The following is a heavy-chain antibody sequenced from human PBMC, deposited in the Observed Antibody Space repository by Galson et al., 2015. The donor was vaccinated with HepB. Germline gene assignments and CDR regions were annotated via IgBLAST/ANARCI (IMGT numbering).Heavy chain of an antibody. Sequence: SLRLSCAASGFTFTDYYMSWIRQAPGKGLEWVSYITNSGTTIYFADSMKGRFTISRDNAKNPLYLHMNSLRAEDSAVYYCARGRSAWSTHDWFDPWGQGTLVTVSS. CDR1: GFTFTDYY. CDR3: ARGRSAWSTHDWFDP. J-gene: IGHJ5*02. V-gene: IGHV3-11*01. CDR2: ITNSGTTI. D-gene: IGHD6-19*01.